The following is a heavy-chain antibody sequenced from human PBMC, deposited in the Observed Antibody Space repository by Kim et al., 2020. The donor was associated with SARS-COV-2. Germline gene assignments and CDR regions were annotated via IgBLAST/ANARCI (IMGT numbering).Heavy chain of an antibody. CDR1: GFTFSSYG. J-gene: IGHJ4*02. CDR2: ISHDGSNK. Sequence: GGSLRLSCAASGFTFSSYGFHWVRQAPGKGLQWVAFISHDGSNKSYGESVKGRFSVSRDNPKNTLYLQMDSLRIEDTAVYYCARWGYQWLADWGQGTLVTVSS. V-gene: IGHV3-30*03. D-gene: IGHD6-19*01. CDR3: ARWGYQWLAD.